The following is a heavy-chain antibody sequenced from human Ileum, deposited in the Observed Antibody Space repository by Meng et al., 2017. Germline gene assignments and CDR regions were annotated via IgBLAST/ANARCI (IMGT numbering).Heavy chain of an antibody. J-gene: IGHJ5*01. V-gene: IGHV4-4*02. CDR3: ANIVFNWFDS. CDR1: GGSIGISNW. D-gene: IGHD2-15*01. Sequence: QVQLQESGPGLVKPSGTLSLTCAVSGGSIGISNWWSWVRQPPGKGLEWIGEIYESGSTNYNPSLKSRVTISLDRSKNHFSLKLNSVTAADTAVYYCANIVFNWFDSWGQGTLVTVSS. CDR2: IYESGST.